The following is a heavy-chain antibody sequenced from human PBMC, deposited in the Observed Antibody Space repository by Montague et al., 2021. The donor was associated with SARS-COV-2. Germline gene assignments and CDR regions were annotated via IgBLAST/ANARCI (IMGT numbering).Heavy chain of an antibody. CDR2: IKHDGSEK. J-gene: IGHJ6*02. CDR1: RFTLSDFW. CDR3: ARGSTGWYAIFGHYGMDV. V-gene: IGHV3-7*01. D-gene: IGHD6-19*01. Sequence: SLRLSCAASRFTLSDFWMNWVRQAPGKGLEWVADIKHDGSEKSYVDSVXGRFTISRDNAKNSLYLQMNSLRAEDTAVYYCARGSTGWYAIFGHYGMDVWGQGTTVTVSS.